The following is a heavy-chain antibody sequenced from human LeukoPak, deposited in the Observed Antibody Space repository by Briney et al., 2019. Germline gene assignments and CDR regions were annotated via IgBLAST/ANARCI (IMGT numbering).Heavy chain of an antibody. CDR1: GGSISSGGYY. D-gene: IGHD2-2*01. CDR3: ARRNCSSTSCYYGRRGAFDI. V-gene: IGHV4-31*03. CDR2: IYYSGST. J-gene: IGHJ3*02. Sequence: PSETLSLTCTVSGGSISSGGYYWSWIRQHPGKGLEWIGYIYYSGSTYYNPSLKSRVTISVDTSKNQFSLKLSSVTAADTAVYYCARRNCSSTSCYYGRRGAFDIWGQGTMVTVSS.